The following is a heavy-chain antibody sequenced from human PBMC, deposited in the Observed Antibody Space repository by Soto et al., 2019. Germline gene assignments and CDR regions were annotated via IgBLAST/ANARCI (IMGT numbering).Heavy chain of an antibody. CDR1: GFTFSSYG. CDR2: ISYDATNK. Sequence: QVHLVESGGGVVQPGRSQRLSCAASGFTFSSYGMHWVRQAPGKGLEWVAFISYDATNKYYADSVRGRFTISRDNSKNTLNLQLNSLRVEDTALYYCVKDKMDYGLSDSWAQGTLVTVSS. J-gene: IGHJ4*02. V-gene: IGHV3-30*18. CDR3: VKDKMDYGLSDS. D-gene: IGHD4-17*01.